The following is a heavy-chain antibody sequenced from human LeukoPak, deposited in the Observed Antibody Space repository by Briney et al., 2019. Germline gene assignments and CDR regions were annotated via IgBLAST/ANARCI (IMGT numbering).Heavy chain of an antibody. Sequence: PGGSLRLSCAASGFTFSSYGMHWVRQAPGKGLEWVAVISYDGSNKYYADSVKGRFTISRDNSKNTLYLQMNSLRAEDTAVYYCAKGGEQWLVWHAFDIWGQGTMVTVSS. CDR1: GFTFSSYG. J-gene: IGHJ3*02. CDR3: AKGGEQWLVWHAFDI. D-gene: IGHD6-19*01. CDR2: ISYDGSNK. V-gene: IGHV3-30*18.